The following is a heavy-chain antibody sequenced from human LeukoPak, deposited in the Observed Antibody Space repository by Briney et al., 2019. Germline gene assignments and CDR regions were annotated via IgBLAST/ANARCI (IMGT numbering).Heavy chain of an antibody. Sequence: ASVKVSCKASGYTFTGYYMHWVRQAPGQGLEWMGRINPNSGGINYAQKFQGRVTMTRDTSISTAYMELSRLRSDDTAVYYCARDQWLYSSGWYGYWGQGTLVTVSS. J-gene: IGHJ4*02. V-gene: IGHV1-2*06. D-gene: IGHD6-19*01. CDR2: INPNSGGI. CDR1: GYTFTGYY. CDR3: ARDQWLYSSGWYGY.